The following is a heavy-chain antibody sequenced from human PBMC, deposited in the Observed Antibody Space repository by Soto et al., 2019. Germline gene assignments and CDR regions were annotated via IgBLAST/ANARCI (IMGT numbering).Heavy chain of an antibody. CDR2: IYHTGHT. D-gene: IGHD3-3*01. CDR1: GDAVSSVSYY. Sequence: QVKLQESGPGLVTPSETLSLACTVSGDAVSSVSYYWGWVRQPPGKGLEWIGNIYHTGHTFYNPSLKSRVTISVDKSKNQFYLNLTSVTAADTAVYFCGRLYDFWSPYYYTMDVWGQGTTVTVSS. V-gene: IGHV4-39*01. J-gene: IGHJ6*02. CDR3: GRLYDFWSPYYYTMDV.